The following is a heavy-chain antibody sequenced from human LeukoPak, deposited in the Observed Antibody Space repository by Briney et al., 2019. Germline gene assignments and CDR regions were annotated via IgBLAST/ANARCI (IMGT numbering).Heavy chain of an antibody. D-gene: IGHD3-3*01. CDR2: ISAYNGNT. CDR1: GYTFTSYG. Sequence: GASVKVSCKASGYTFTSYGISWVRQAPGQGLEWMGWISAYNGNTNYAQKLQGRVTMTTDTSSSTAYMELRSLRSDDTAVYYCARAPRDYDFWSGYYTGSPPDYFDYWGQGTLVIVSS. V-gene: IGHV1-18*01. J-gene: IGHJ4*02. CDR3: ARAPRDYDFWSGYYTGSPPDYFDY.